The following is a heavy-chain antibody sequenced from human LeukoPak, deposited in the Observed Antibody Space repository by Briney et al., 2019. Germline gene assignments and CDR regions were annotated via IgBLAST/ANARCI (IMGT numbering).Heavy chain of an antibody. Sequence: GGSLRLSCAASGFTFSSYWMSWVRQAPGKGLEWVANIKQDGSEKYYVDSVKGRFTISRDNAKNSLYLQMNSLRAEDTAVYYCARVEDGYDSSGYYSFSAKYYFDYWGQGTLVTVSS. CDR3: ARVEDGYDSSGYYSFSAKYYFDY. CDR1: GFTFSSYW. V-gene: IGHV3-7*01. J-gene: IGHJ4*02. CDR2: IKQDGSEK. D-gene: IGHD3-22*01.